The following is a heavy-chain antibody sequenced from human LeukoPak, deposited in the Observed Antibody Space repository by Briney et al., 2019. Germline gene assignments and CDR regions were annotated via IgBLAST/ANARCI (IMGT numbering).Heavy chain of an antibody. CDR1: GGTFSSYA. Sequence: ASVKVSCKASGGTFSSYAISWVRQAPGQGLEWMGRIIPILGIANYAQKFQGRVTITADKSTSTAYMELRSLRSDDTAVYYCARGYYYDSSGYPDWGQGTLVTVSS. V-gene: IGHV1-69*04. D-gene: IGHD3-22*01. CDR2: IIPILGIA. CDR3: ARGYYYDSSGYPD. J-gene: IGHJ4*02.